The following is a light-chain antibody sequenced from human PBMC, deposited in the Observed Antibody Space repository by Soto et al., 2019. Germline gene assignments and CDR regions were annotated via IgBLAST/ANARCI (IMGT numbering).Light chain of an antibody. CDR2: VGTGGIVG. J-gene: IGLJ3*02. CDR1: SGYSNYK. Sequence: QSVLTQPPSASASLGASVTLTCTLSSGYSNYKVDWYQQRPGKGPRFVMRVGTGGIVGSKGDGIPDRFPVLGSGLNRYLTIKNIQEEDESDYHCGADHGSGSNFVYLFGGGTKLTVL. CDR3: GADHGSGSNFVYL. V-gene: IGLV9-49*01.